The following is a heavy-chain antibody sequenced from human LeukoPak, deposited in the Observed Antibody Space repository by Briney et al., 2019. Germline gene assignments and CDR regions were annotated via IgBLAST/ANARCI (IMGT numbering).Heavy chain of an antibody. CDR3: ARDGEEMVRLSAYYYFGMDV. D-gene: IGHD5-24*01. CDR2: FIIKNGTP. J-gene: IGHJ6*02. CDR1: GYILTTYG. V-gene: IGHV1-18*01. Sequence: SVKVSCKASGYILTTYGISWVRQVPGQGLEWMGWFIIKNGTPNYGQKFQGRVTMTAETSTSTAYMELRSLRSDDTAVYYCARDGEEMVRLSAYYYFGMDVWGQGTTVTVSS.